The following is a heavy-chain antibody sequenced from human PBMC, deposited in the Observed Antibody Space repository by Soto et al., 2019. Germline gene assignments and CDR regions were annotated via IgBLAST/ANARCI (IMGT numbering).Heavy chain of an antibody. Sequence: SETLSLTCTVSGGSISSYYWSWIRQPPGKGLEWIGEINHSGSTNYNPSLKSRVTISVDTSKNQFSLKLSSATAADTAVYYCARGSMVRGVIILGYWGQGTLVTAPQ. CDR3: ARGSMVRGVIILGY. V-gene: IGHV4-34*01. J-gene: IGHJ4*02. D-gene: IGHD3-10*01. CDR1: GGSISSYY. CDR2: INHSGST.